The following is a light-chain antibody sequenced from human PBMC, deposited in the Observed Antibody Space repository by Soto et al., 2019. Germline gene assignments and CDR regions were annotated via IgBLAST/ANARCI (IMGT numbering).Light chain of an antibody. V-gene: IGKV1-39*01. CDR1: QTITSD. CDR3: QQTYSTPGWT. Sequence: DIQMTQSPSSLSASVGDRVTITCRESQTITSDLNWYQQKPGKAPKLLIYAASNLQSGVPSRFSGSGSGTDFTFTISSLQPEDFATYYCQQTYSTPGWTSGQGTMVDI. CDR2: AAS. J-gene: IGKJ1*01.